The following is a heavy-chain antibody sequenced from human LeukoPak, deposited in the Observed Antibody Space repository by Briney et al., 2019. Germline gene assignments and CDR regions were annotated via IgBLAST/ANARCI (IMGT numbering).Heavy chain of an antibody. V-gene: IGHV3-23*01. J-gene: IGHJ4*02. D-gene: IGHD3-10*01. CDR1: GFTFSGYA. Sequence: GGSLRLSCAASGFTFSGYAMSWVRQAPGKGLEWVSVISGSGISTYYADSVKGRFTISRDNSKNTLYLQMNSLRAEDTAVYYCAKNRGYYGSGSYYFDYWGQGTLVTVSS. CDR3: AKNRGYYGSGSYYFDY. CDR2: ISGSGIST.